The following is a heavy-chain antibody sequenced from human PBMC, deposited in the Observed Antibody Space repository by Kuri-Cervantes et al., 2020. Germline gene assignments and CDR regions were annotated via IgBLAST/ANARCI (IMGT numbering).Heavy chain of an antibody. V-gene: IGHV3-30-3*01. J-gene: IGHJ4*02. D-gene: IGHD2-8*01. CDR1: GFTFSSYA. Sequence: GGSLRLSCAASGFTFSSYAMHWVRQAPGKGLEWVAVISYDGSNKYYADSVKGRFTISRDNSKNTLYLQMNSLRAEDTAVYYCAKEDCTDGVCYIGYFDYWGQGTLVTVSS. CDR2: ISYDGSNK. CDR3: AKEDCTDGVCYIGYFDY.